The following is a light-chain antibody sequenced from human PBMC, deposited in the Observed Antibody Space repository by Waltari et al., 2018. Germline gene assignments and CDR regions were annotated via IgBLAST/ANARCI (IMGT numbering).Light chain of an antibody. CDR1: NIGTKR. CDR2: YDS. V-gene: IGLV3-21*04. Sequence: SYVLTQPPSVSVAPGKTARITCGGTNIGTKRVHWYQQKPGQAPILVISYDSDRPSGIPERFSGSDSGNTATLTISRVEAADEADYYCQVWDANNDPGVFGTGTEVTVL. J-gene: IGLJ1*01. CDR3: QVWDANNDPGV.